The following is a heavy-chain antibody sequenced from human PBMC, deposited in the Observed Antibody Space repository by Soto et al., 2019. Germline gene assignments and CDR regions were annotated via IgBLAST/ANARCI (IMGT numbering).Heavy chain of an antibody. V-gene: IGHV1-2*04. CDR3: ARGSQRGYCSGGSCSPNWFDP. D-gene: IGHD2-15*01. CDR1: GYTFTGYY. J-gene: IGHJ5*02. Sequence: GASVKVSCKASGYTFTGYYMHWVRQAPGQGLEWMGWINPNSGGTNYAQKFQGWVTMTRDTSISTAYIELSRLRSDDTAVYYCARGSQRGYCSGGSCSPNWFDPWGQGTLGTVSS. CDR2: INPNSGGT.